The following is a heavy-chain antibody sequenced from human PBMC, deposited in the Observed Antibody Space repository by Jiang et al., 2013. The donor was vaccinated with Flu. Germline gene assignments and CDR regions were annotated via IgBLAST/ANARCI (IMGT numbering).Heavy chain of an antibody. CDR3: ARADPETYYFDY. CDR1: GGSISSSSYY. J-gene: IGHJ4*02. CDR2: IYYSGST. V-gene: IGHV4-39*07. D-gene: IGHD1-14*01. Sequence: GGSISSSSYYWGWIRQPPGKGLEWIGSIYYSGSTYYNPSLKGRVTISVDTSKNQFSLKLSSVTAADTAVYYCARADPETYYFDYWGQGTLVTVSS.